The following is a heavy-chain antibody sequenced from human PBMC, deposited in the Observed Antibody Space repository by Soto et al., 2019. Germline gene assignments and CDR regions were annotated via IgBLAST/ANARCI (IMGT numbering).Heavy chain of an antibody. J-gene: IGHJ5*02. CDR2: MNPNSGHT. CDR3: ASGMSAT. V-gene: IGHV1-8*01. CDR1: GYTFTSHD. D-gene: IGHD3-16*01. Sequence: QVQLVQSGAEMKKPGASVKVSCKASGYTFTSHDINWMRQATGQGLEWMGWMNPNSGHTNYAQKFQGRVTMTSDTAISTAYMELTNLRSEDAAIFSCASGMSATWGPGTLVTGSS.